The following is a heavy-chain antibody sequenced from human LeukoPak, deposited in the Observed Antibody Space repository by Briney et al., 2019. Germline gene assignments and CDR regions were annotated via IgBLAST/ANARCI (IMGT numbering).Heavy chain of an antibody. V-gene: IGHV3-21*01. CDR1: GFTFSSYS. Sequence: GGSLRLSCAASGFTFSSYSMNWVRQAPGKGLEWVSSISSSSSYIYYADSVKGRFTISRDNAKNSLYLQMNSLRAEDTAVYYCARDLGVAAAGKGLFDYWGQGTLVTVSS. D-gene: IGHD6-13*01. CDR3: ARDLGVAAAGKGLFDY. J-gene: IGHJ4*02. CDR2: ISSSSSYI.